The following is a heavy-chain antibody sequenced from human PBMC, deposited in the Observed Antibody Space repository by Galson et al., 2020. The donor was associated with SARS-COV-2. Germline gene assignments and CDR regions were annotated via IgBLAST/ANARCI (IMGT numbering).Heavy chain of an antibody. CDR1: GFTFSSYD. J-gene: IGHJ6*03. Sequence: GGSLRLSCAASGFTFSSYDMHWVRQATGKGLEWVSAIGTAGDTYYPGSVKGRFTISRENAKNSLYLQMNSLRAGDTAVYYCARGVDYNYYYYMDGWGKGTTVTVSS. V-gene: IGHV3-13*01. CDR3: ARGVDYNYYYYMDG. CDR2: IGTAGDT.